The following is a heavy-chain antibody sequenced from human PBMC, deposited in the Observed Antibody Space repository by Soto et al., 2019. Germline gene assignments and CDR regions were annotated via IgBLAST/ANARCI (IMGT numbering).Heavy chain of an antibody. CDR3: ARDRFASSWSYFDY. CDR1: GFTFRNYA. Sequence: QVQLVESGGGVVQPGRSLRLSCELSGFTFRNYALHWVRQAPGKGLEWVAVISDDGSNKYYADSLKGRFTISRDNSKNTLYLQMNSLRAAATAVYYCARDRFASSWSYFDYWGQGTPVTFSS. D-gene: IGHD6-13*01. J-gene: IGHJ4*02. CDR2: ISDDGSNK. V-gene: IGHV3-30-3*01.